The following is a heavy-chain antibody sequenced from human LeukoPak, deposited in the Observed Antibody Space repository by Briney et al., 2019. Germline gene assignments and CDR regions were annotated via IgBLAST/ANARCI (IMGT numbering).Heavy chain of an antibody. CDR1: GFTFSSYS. D-gene: IGHD3-10*01. CDR3: ARAPYGSGSYNDY. J-gene: IGHJ4*02. CDR2: ISGSGGST. V-gene: IGHV3-23*01. Sequence: GGSLRLSCAASGFTFSSYSMNWVRQAPGKGLEWVSAISGSGGSTYYADSVKGRFTISRDNSKNTLYLQMNSLRAEDTAVYYCARAPYGSGSYNDYWGQGTLVTVSS.